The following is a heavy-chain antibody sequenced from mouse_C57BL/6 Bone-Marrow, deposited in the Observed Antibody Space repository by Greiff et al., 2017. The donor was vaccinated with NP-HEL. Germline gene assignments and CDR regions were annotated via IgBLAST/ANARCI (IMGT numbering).Heavy chain of an antibody. CDR3: ARCPLLRLYYFDY. V-gene: IGHV1-72*01. Sequence: QVQLQQPGAELVKPGASVKLSCKASGYTFTSYWMHWVKQRPGRGLEWIGRIDPNSGGTKYNEKFKSKATLTVDKPSSPAYMQLSSLTSEDSAVYYCARCPLLRLYYFDYWGQGTTLTVSS. J-gene: IGHJ2*01. D-gene: IGHD1-1*01. CDR2: IDPNSGGT. CDR1: GYTFTSYW.